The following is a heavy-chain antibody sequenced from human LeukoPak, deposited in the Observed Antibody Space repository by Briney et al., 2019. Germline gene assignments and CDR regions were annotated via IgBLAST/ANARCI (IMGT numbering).Heavy chain of an antibody. CDR1: GFNFRKHW. CDR2: IQEDGYEM. CDR3: ARVDFNYLVGAYYFDY. J-gene: IGHJ4*02. Sequence: GGSLRLSCAATGFNFRKHWMSWVRQSIGKGLECVAKIQEDGYEMHYVDSVKGRFTISRDNARNSLYLQMNSLRAEDTAVYYCARVDFNYLVGAYYFDYWGQGTLVTVSS. D-gene: IGHD1-26*01. V-gene: IGHV3-7*01.